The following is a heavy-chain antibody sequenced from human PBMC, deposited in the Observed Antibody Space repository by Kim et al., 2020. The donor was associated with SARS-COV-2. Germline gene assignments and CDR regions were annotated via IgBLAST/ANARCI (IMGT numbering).Heavy chain of an antibody. CDR2: IYVGGGT. Sequence: GGSLRLSCAVSGFIVSDSDMNWVRQAPGKGLEWVSVIYVGGGTYYADSVKGRFTISRDHGNNSLYLQMNSLRAEDTAIYYCARETFGEFDYWGQGTLAT. D-gene: IGHD3-10*01. J-gene: IGHJ4*02. V-gene: IGHV3-53*01. CDR3: ARETFGEFDY. CDR1: GFIVSDSD.